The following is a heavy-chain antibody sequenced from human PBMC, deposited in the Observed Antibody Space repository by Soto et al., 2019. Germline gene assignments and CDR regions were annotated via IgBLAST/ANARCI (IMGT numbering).Heavy chain of an antibody. D-gene: IGHD2-8*01. CDR3: ARQYGGDYYYYGLGV. Sequence: LRLSCEASGFSFSTFSMNWVRQAPGKGLEYVSVISSSSGYIYYADSVKGRFTVSRDNARNTLFLQMGGLREVDTAVYYCARQYGGDYYYYGLGVWGRGTTVTVSS. J-gene: IGHJ6*02. CDR1: GFSFSTFS. CDR2: ISSSSGYI. V-gene: IGHV3-21*01.